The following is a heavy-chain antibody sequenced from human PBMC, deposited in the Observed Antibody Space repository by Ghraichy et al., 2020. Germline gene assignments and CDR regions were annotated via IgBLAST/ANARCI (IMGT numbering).Heavy chain of an antibody. Sequence: ASVKVSCRASGYAFTNYGITWVRQAPGQGLEWMGWITTRNGNTQSAPRLQGRVTMTTDTSTNTVYMELRSLRFDDTAVYYCARGINYFDPWGQGTLVTVSS. CDR2: ITTRNGNT. V-gene: IGHV1-18*04. CDR1: GYAFTNYG. CDR3: ARGINYFDP. J-gene: IGHJ5*02. D-gene: IGHD1-7*01.